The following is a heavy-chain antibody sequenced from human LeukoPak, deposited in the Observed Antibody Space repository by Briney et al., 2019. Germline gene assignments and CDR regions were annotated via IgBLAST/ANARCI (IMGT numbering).Heavy chain of an antibody. J-gene: IGHJ4*02. Sequence: SETLSLTCTVSGGSISSSSYYWGWIRQPPGKGLEWIGNIYYSGNTYYNPSLKSRVSISVDTSKNQFSLKLSSVTAADTAVYYCARLYDSSGYQFDYWGQGTLVTVSS. CDR3: ARLYDSSGYQFDY. V-gene: IGHV4-39*01. CDR1: GGSISSSSYY. CDR2: IYYSGNT. D-gene: IGHD3-22*01.